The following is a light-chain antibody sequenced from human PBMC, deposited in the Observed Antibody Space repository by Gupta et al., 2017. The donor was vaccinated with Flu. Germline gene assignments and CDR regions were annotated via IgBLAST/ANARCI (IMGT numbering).Light chain of an antibody. Sequence: SSNIGAEFDVHWYQQLPATAPQLLIYANDIRPSGVPDRFSASKSGTSASLAITGLQPEDEADYYCQSYDTSLGGYVFGPGTAVTVL. V-gene: IGLV1-40*01. J-gene: IGLJ1*01. CDR1: SSNIGAEFD. CDR3: QSYDTSLGGYV. CDR2: AND.